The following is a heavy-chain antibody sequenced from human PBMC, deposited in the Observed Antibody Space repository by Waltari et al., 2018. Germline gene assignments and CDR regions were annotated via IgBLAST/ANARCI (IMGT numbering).Heavy chain of an antibody. Sequence: QVQLVESGGGLVKPGGSLRLSCAASGFPFSDWYMTWIRQSPGKGLEYISYMSNSGNRKLYADSVRGRFTVSRDHASNSVYLQMDSLRSEDTAVYYCARDFSHNGMDVWGQGTTVIVSS. CDR2: MSNSGNRK. CDR3: ARDFSHNGMDV. CDR1: GFPFSDWY. J-gene: IGHJ6*02. V-gene: IGHV3-11*01.